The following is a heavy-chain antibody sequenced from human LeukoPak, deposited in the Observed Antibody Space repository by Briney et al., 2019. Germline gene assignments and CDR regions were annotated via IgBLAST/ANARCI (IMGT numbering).Heavy chain of an antibody. CDR1: GYTFISYY. J-gene: IGHJ4*02. V-gene: IGHV1-46*01. Sequence: ASVKVSCKASGYTFISYYVHWVRQAPGQGLEWMGIINPRDDSTSYAQKFQGRVTMTRDTSTSTVYMELSSLRSEDTAVYYCGRITPARGYYFDYWGPGTLVTVS. CDR2: INPRDDST. CDR3: GRITPARGYYFDY. D-gene: IGHD3-10*01.